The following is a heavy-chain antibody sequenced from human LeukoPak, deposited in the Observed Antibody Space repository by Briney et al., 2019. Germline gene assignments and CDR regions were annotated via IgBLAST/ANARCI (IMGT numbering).Heavy chain of an antibody. CDR3: ARGRNLEDGDLDY. CDR2: IKQDGSEK. V-gene: IGHV3-7*01. Sequence: PGGSLRLSCAASGFTFSSYWMSWVRQAPGKGLEWVANIKQDGSEKYYVDSVKGRFTISRDNAKNSLYLQMNSLRAEDTAVYYCARGRNLEDGDLDYWGQGTLVTVSS. J-gene: IGHJ4*02. D-gene: IGHD1-7*01. CDR1: GFTFSSYW.